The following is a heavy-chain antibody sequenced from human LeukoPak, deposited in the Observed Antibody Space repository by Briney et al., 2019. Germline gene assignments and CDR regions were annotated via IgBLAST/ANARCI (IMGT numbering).Heavy chain of an antibody. CDR1: GFTFSSYS. CDR3: ARDFDDSSSSDY. CDR2: ISSSSSYI. Sequence: GGSLRLSCAASGFTFSSYSMNWVRQAPGKGLEWVSSISSSSSYIYYADSVKGRFTISRDNAKNSLYLQMNSLRAEDTAVYYCARDFDDSSSSDYWGQGTLVTVSS. D-gene: IGHD6-6*01. V-gene: IGHV3-21*01. J-gene: IGHJ4*02.